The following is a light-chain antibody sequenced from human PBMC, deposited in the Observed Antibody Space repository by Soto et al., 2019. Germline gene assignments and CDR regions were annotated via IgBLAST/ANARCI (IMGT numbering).Light chain of an antibody. CDR2: LGS. V-gene: IGKV2-28*01. CDR1: QSLLHSNGYNY. Sequence: DIVMTQSPLSLPVTPGEPASISCGSSQSLLHSNGYNYLDWYLQKPGQSPQLLIYLGSNRASGVPDRFSGSGSGTDFTLKISRVEAEDVGVYYCMQALQTPPYTFGQGTKLEIK. J-gene: IGKJ2*01. CDR3: MQALQTPPYT.